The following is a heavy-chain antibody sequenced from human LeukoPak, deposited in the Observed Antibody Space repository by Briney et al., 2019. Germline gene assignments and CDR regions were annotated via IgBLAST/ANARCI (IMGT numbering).Heavy chain of an antibody. J-gene: IGHJ5*02. Sequence: ASVKVSCKASGGTFSSYAISWVRQAPGQGLEWMGGIIPIFGTANYAQKFQGRVTITADESTSTAYMELSSLRPEDTAVYYCARAALAIVGFIDNWFDPWGQGTLVTVSS. CDR3: ARAALAIVGFIDNWFDP. CDR2: IIPIFGTA. V-gene: IGHV1-69*13. CDR1: GGTFSSYA. D-gene: IGHD2-21*01.